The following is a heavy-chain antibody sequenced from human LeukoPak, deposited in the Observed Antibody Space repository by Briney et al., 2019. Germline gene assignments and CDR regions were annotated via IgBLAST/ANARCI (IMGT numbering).Heavy chain of an antibody. CDR1: GFSFKNYA. J-gene: IGHJ4*02. V-gene: IGHV3-23*01. Sequence: GGSLRLSCAASGFSFKNYAMSWVRQAPGKGLEWVSAVSARGRSTYSADSVKGRFTISRDNSKNTLYLQMNSLRAEDTAVYYCANYDYVWGSSFWGQETLVTVSS. D-gene: IGHD3-16*01. CDR3: ANYDYVWGSSF. CDR2: VSARGRST.